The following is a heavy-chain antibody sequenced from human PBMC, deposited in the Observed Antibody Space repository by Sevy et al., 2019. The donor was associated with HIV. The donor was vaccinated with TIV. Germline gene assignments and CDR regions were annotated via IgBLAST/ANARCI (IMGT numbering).Heavy chain of an antibody. D-gene: IGHD6-6*01. CDR2: INHSGST. CDR1: GGSFSGYY. V-gene: IGHV4-34*01. J-gene: IGHJ6*02. CDR3: ASLAARRHQDYYYYGMDV. Sequence: SETLSLTCAVYGGSFSGYYWSWIRQPPGKGLEWIGEINHSGSTNYNPSLKSRVTISVDTSKNQFSLKLSSVTAADTAVYYWASLAARRHQDYYYYGMDVWGQGTTVTVSS.